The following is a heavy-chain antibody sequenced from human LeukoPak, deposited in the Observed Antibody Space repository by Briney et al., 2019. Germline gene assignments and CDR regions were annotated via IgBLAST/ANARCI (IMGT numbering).Heavy chain of an antibody. CDR3: ARGGSSYYYYYMDV. CDR1: GVSFSGYY. J-gene: IGHJ6*03. Sequence: SETLSLTCAVYGVSFSGYYWSWIRQPPGKGLEWIGEINHSGSTNYNPSLKSRVTISVDTSKNQFSLKLSSVTAADTAVYYCARGGSSYYYYYMDVWGKGTTVTVSS. D-gene: IGHD6-6*01. CDR2: INHSGST. V-gene: IGHV4-34*01.